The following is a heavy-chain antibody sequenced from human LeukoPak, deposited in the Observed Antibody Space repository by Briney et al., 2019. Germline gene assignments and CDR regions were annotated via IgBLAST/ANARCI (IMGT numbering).Heavy chain of an antibody. D-gene: IGHD5-24*01. CDR2: FYHGGST. CDR3: AREGDPGSGYNYGNWLDP. Sequence: SETLSLTCTVSGYSISTGYYWDWIRQPPGKGLEWIGTFYHGGSTYYNPSLKSRVTISVDTSKNQFSLNLTSVTAADTAVYYCAREGDPGSGYNYGNWLDPWGQGTLVTVSS. J-gene: IGHJ5*02. CDR1: GYSISTGYY. V-gene: IGHV4-38-2*02.